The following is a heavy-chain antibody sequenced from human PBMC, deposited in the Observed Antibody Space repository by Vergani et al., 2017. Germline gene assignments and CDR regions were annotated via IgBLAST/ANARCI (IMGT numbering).Heavy chain of an antibody. CDR3: ARDLRGDYSKDYYGMDV. J-gene: IGHJ6*02. CDR2: IYSGGST. Sequence: EVQLVESGGGLVQPGGSLRLSCAASGFTVSSNYMSWVRQAPGKGLGWVSVIYSGGSTYYADSVKGRFTISRHNSKNTLYLQMNSLRAEDTAVYYCARDLRGDYSKDYYGMDVWGQGTTVTVSS. D-gene: IGHD2-21*02. V-gene: IGHV3-53*04. CDR1: GFTVSSNY.